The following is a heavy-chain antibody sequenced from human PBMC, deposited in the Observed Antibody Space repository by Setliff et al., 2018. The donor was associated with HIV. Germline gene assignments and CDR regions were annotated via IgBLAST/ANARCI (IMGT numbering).Heavy chain of an antibody. CDR2: SGRGGDTA. V-gene: IGHV3-23*01. J-gene: IGHJ3*01. CDR3: AKPTSGIYPRSFDL. Sequence: GESLKISCDASGFAFSTFDMNWVRQSPGKGLEWVAASGRGGDTAYYADSVKGRFSVSRDDSRNMLFLQMNSLGAEDTAIYYCAKPTSGIYPRSFDLWGQGTMVTVSS. D-gene: IGHD1-26*01. CDR1: GFAFSTFD.